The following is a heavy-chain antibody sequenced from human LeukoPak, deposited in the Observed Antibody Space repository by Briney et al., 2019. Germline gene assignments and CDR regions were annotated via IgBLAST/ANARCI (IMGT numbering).Heavy chain of an antibody. Sequence: GGSLRLSCAASGFTYSSYEMNWVRQAPGKGLEWVSYISSSGSTIYYADSVKGRFTISRDNSKNTLYLQMNSLRAEDTAVYYCAKDGGEYYDILTGYYPRLYYMDVWGKGTTVTISS. D-gene: IGHD3-9*01. CDR3: AKDGGEYYDILTGYYPRLYYMDV. CDR1: GFTYSSYE. V-gene: IGHV3-48*03. J-gene: IGHJ6*03. CDR2: ISSSGSTI.